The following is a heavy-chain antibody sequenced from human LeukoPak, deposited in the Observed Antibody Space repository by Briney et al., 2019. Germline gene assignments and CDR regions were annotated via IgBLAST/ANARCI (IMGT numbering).Heavy chain of an antibody. V-gene: IGHV3-53*05. D-gene: IGHD6-19*01. Sequence: QPGGSLRLSCAASGFTVSSNYMSWVRQAPGKGLEWVSVIYSGGSTYYADSVKGRFTISRDNSKNTLYLQMNSLRAEDTAVYYCARDAEIAVAGVFDYWGQGTLVTVSS. CDR1: GFTVSSNY. CDR3: ARDAEIAVAGVFDY. CDR2: IYSGGST. J-gene: IGHJ4*02.